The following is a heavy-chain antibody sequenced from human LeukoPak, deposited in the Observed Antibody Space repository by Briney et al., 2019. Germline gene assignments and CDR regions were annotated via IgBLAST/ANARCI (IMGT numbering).Heavy chain of an antibody. CDR1: GGSITSNTNY. V-gene: IGHV4-39*01. J-gene: IGHJ4*02. CDR3: ARRAVVPAAKSVFDY. Sequence: SETLSLTCTVSGGSITSNTNYWDWIRQPPGRGLEWIGSIYYSGSTYYSPSLKSRVTMSVDTSKNQFSLKLTSVNAADTAVYYCARRAVVPAAKSVFDYWGLGTLVTVSS. D-gene: IGHD2-2*01. CDR2: IYYSGST.